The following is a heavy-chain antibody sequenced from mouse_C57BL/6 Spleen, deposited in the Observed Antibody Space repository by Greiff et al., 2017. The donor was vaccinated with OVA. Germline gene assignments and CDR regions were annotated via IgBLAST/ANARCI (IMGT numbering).Heavy chain of an antibody. V-gene: IGHV1-5*01. Sequence: EVQLQQSGTVLARPGASVKMSCKTSGYTFTSYWMHWVKQRPGQGLEWIGAIYPGNSDTSYNQKFKGKAKLTAVTSASTAYMELSSLTNEDSAVYYCTRSDEGYYAMDYWGQGTSVTVSS. CDR3: TRSDEGYYAMDY. CDR1: GYTFTSYW. J-gene: IGHJ4*01. D-gene: IGHD2-3*01. CDR2: IYPGNSDT.